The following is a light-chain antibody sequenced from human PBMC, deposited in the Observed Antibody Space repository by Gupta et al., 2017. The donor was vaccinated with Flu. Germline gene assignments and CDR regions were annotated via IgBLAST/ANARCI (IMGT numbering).Light chain of an antibody. J-gene: IGKJ5*01. V-gene: IGKV3-11*01. CDR2: DAF. CDR3: QQRGSWPPIT. CDR1: QSISRY. Sequence: EVVLTQSPATLSLSPGERATLSCRASQSISRYLAWYQHKPGQAPRLLIYDAFTRATGIPARFSGSGSGTDFTLTISSLESEDVAVYYCQQRGSWPPITFGQGTRLEIK.